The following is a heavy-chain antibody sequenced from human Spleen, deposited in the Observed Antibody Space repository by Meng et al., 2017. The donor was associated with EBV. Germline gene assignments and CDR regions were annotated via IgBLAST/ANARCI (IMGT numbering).Heavy chain of an antibody. CDR2: INPSATGA. Sequence: QVQLVQFGAGVKKPGASVKVSCKASGYSLANNFLHWVRQAPGQGLEWMGVINPSATGAGYAQKFQGRVTMTTDTSTSTAYMELRSLRSDDTAVYYCARDLTTYSSGWYYYWGQGTLVTVSS. D-gene: IGHD6-19*01. CDR3: ARDLTTYSSGWYYY. CDR1: GYSLANNF. J-gene: IGHJ4*02. V-gene: IGHV1-46*01.